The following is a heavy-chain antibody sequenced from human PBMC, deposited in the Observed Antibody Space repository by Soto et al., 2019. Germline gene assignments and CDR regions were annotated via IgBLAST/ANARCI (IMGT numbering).Heavy chain of an antibody. J-gene: IGHJ3*02. V-gene: IGHV5-51*01. CDR2: IDPGDSDT. D-gene: IGHD1-26*01. CDR1: GYNFTSYW. Sequence: GKSLKISCKASGYNFTSYWIGWVRQMPGKGLEWMGIIDPGDSDTRYSPSFQGQVTISADKSINTAYLQWSSLKASDTAMYFCARQVGINDAFDIWGQGTMVTVSS. CDR3: ARQVGINDAFDI.